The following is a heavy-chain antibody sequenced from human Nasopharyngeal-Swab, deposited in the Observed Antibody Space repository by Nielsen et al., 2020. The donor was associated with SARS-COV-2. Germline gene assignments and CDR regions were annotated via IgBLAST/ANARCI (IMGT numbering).Heavy chain of an antibody. Sequence: ASVKVSCKASGYTLTGYYMHWVRQAPAQGLEWMGWINPHSRGTKYAQKFQGRVTMTSDTSINTAYMELRRLRSDDTAVYYCARDDYGDYGYFGHWGQGTLVTVSS. CDR2: INPHSRGT. V-gene: IGHV1-2*02. D-gene: IGHD4-17*01. CDR3: ARDDYGDYGYFGH. CDR1: GYTLTGYY. J-gene: IGHJ4*02.